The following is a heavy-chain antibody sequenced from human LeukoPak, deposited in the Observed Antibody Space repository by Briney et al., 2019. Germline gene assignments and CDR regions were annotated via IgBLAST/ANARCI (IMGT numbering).Heavy chain of an antibody. Sequence: GGSLRLSCAASGFTFSSYWMSWVRQAPGKGLEWVANIKQDGSEKYYVDSVKGRFTISRDNAKNSLYLQMNSLRAEDTAVYYCARDPGYYDFWSGYPLYYMDVWGKGTTVTVSS. CDR1: GFTFSSYW. J-gene: IGHJ6*03. V-gene: IGHV3-7*01. D-gene: IGHD3-3*01. CDR2: IKQDGSEK. CDR3: ARDPGYYDFWSGYPLYYMDV.